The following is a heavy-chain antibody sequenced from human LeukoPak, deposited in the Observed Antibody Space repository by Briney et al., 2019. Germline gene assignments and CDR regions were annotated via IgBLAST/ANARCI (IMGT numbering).Heavy chain of an antibody. Sequence: GGSLRLSCGVSGFTFSSYWMNWVRQAPGKGLEWVASIKQDGGEKSYVDSVKGRFTISRDNAKNSLYLQMSSLRAEDTAVYYCARDGTAAGLYFDLWGKGTLVTASS. CDR3: ARDGTAAGLYFDL. CDR2: IKQDGGEK. V-gene: IGHV3-7*01. J-gene: IGHJ4*01. D-gene: IGHD6-13*01. CDR1: GFTFSSYW.